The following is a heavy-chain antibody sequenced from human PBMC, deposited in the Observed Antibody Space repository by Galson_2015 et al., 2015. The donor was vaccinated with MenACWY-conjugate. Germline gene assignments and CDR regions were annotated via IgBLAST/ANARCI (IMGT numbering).Heavy chain of an antibody. V-gene: IGHV3-7*03. D-gene: IGHD2-21*01. CDR1: GFSLSHYY. J-gene: IGHJ4*02. CDR2: IRGDGSET. Sequence: SLRLSCAASGFSLSHYYMSWVRQAPEKGLEWVATIRGDGSETFHLNSVKDRFTISRDNAQNSLFLQMDSLRAEDTAVYYCARPVRNRLTIAVPYYFDHWGQGALVAVSS. CDR3: ARPVRNRLTIAVPYYFDH.